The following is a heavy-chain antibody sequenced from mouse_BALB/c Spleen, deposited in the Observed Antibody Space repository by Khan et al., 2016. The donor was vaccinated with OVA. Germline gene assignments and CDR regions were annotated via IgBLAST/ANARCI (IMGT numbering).Heavy chain of an antibody. J-gene: IGHJ2*01. CDR1: GYSFTDYN. V-gene: IGHV1S135*01. CDR2: IDPYNGGT. Sequence: VQLQQPGPELVKPGASVKVSCKASGYSFTDYNMFWVKQSHGKSLEWIGYIDPYNGGTSYNQKFKGKATLTVDKSSSTAFMHLSSLTSEDSAVFCCVRTEYYGRSYYFDYWGQGTTLTVSS. D-gene: IGHD1-1*01. CDR3: VRTEYYGRSYYFDY.